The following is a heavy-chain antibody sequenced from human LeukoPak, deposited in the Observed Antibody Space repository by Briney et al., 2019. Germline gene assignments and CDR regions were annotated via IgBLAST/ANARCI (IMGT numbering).Heavy chain of an antibody. Sequence: GGSLRLSCAASGFTFSSYAMHWVRQAPGKGLEWVVVISYDGSNKYYADSVKGRFTISRDNSKNTLYLQMNSLRAEDTAVYYCARDRGYCSSTSCPLDYWGQGTLVTVSS. V-gene: IGHV3-30*04. CDR3: ARDRGYCSSTSCPLDY. CDR2: ISYDGSNK. J-gene: IGHJ4*02. D-gene: IGHD2-2*01. CDR1: GFTFSSYA.